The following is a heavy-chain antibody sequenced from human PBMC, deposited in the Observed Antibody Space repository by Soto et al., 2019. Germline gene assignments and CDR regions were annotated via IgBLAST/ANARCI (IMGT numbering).Heavy chain of an antibody. CDR2: IIPIIGTA. V-gene: IGHV1-69*13. CDR3: ARDRGDGYNGFDY. J-gene: IGHJ4*02. D-gene: IGHD5-12*01. CDR1: GGTLSSYA. Sequence: SLKVSCKASGGTLSSYAISWVRQAPGQGLEWMGGIIPIIGTANYAQKFQGRVTITADESTSTAYMELSSLRSEDTAVYYCARDRGDGYNGFDYWGQGTLLTVS.